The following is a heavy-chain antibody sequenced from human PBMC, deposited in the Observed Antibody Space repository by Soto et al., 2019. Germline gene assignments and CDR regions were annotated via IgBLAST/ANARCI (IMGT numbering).Heavy chain of an antibody. CDR2: IFSNDEK. CDR1: GFSLSNARMG. Sequence: QVTLKESGPVLVKPTETLTLTCTVSGFSLSNARMGVSWIRQPPGKALEWLAHIFSNDEKSYSTSLKGRLTSSKDTSKIQEVLTMTNMDPVDTATYYCARIRGDILTDGMDVWGQGTTVTVSS. D-gene: IGHD3-9*01. J-gene: IGHJ6*02. V-gene: IGHV2-26*01. CDR3: ARIRGDILTDGMDV.